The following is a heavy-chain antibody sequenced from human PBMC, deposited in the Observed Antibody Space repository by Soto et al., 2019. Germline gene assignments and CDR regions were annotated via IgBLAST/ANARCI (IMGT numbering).Heavy chain of an antibody. CDR1: GYTFTRYG. CDR2: ISGYNGDT. J-gene: IGHJ3*01. CDR3: AKKGHLPYSSTVRDA. V-gene: IGHV1-18*01. Sequence: QGQLVQSGAEVKKPGASVKVSCKASGYTFTRYGISWVRQAPGQGLEWMGWISGYNGDTKYAQKFQGRVTMTVDTSPTTGYRGWGGLTSEDRAFFIGAKKGHLPYSSTVRDAGGQGTTAT. D-gene: IGHD2-15*01.